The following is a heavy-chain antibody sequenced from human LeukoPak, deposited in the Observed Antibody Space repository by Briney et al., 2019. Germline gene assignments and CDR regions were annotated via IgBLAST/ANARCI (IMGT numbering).Heavy chain of an antibody. Sequence: KSSETLSLTCAVYGGSFSGYYWSWIRQPPGKGLEWIGEINRSGSTNYNPSLKSRVTISVDTSKNQFSLKLSSVTAADTAVYYCARTRNTRTKINFDYWGQGTLVTVSS. CDR1: GGSFSGYY. V-gene: IGHV4-34*01. CDR2: INRSGST. J-gene: IGHJ4*02. D-gene: IGHD1/OR15-1a*01. CDR3: ARTRNTRTKINFDY.